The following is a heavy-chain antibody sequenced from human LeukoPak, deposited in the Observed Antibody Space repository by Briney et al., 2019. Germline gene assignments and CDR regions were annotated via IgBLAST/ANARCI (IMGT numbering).Heavy chain of an antibody. CDR1: GYTFTGYY. J-gene: IGHJ6*02. CDR3: ARRGRIVTTHYYYGMDV. D-gene: IGHD5-12*01. Sequence: ASVKVSCKASGYTFTGYYMHWVRQVPGQGLEWMGWINPNSGGTNYAQKFQGRVTMTRDTSISTAYMELSRLRSDDTAVYYCARRGRIVTTHYYYGMDVWGQGTTVTVSS. V-gene: IGHV1-2*02. CDR2: INPNSGGT.